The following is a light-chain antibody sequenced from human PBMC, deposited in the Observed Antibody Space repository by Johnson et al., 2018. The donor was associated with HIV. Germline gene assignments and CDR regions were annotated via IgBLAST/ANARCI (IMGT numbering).Light chain of an antibody. J-gene: IGLJ1*01. V-gene: IGLV1-51*01. Sequence: QSVLTQPPSVSAAPGQKVTISCSGSSSNIWNNYVSWYQQLPGTAPKLLISDNNKRPSGIPDRFSGSKSGTSATLVISGLQTGDEADYYCGTWDTSLSAPYVFGTGTKVTVL. CDR3: GTWDTSLSAPYV. CDR2: DNN. CDR1: SSNIWNNY.